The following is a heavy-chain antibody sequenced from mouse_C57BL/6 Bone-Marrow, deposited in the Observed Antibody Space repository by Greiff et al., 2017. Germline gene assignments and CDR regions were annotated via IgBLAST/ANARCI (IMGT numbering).Heavy chain of an antibody. V-gene: IGHV1-80*01. Sequence: QVQLQQSGAELVKPGASVKISCKASGYAFSRYWMNWVKQRPGKGLEWIGQVYPGDGDTNYNGKFKGKATLTADKSSSTAYMQLSILTSEDSAVYFCARWGYYYGPDYCDQGTTLTVSS. CDR2: VYPGDGDT. CDR3: ARWGYYYGPDY. CDR1: GYAFSRYW. D-gene: IGHD1-1*01. J-gene: IGHJ2*01.